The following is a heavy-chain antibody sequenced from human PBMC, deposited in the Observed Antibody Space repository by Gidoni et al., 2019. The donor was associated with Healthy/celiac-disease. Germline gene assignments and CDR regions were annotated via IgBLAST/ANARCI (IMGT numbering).Heavy chain of an antibody. V-gene: IGHV3-48*04. CDR1: GFTFSSYS. CDR3: AGGRLRGYSLKRPYYFDY. J-gene: IGHJ4*02. CDR2: ISSSSSTI. D-gene: IGHD5-18*01. Sequence: EVQLVESGGGLVQPGGSLRLSCAASGFTFSSYSMNWVRQAPGKGLEWVSYISSSSSTIYYADSVKGRFTISRDNAKNSLYLQMNSLRAEDTAVYYCAGGRLRGYSLKRPYYFDYWGQGTLVTVSS.